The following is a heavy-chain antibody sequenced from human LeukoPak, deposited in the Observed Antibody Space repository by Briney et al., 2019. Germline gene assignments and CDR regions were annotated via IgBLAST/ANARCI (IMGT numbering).Heavy chain of an antibody. V-gene: IGHV1-46*01. CDR3: ARDTSEGDYAWWFDP. Sequence: ASVKVSCKASGYSFTSHYMHWVRQAPGQGLEWMGLINPRGTATRYAESFQGRLTLTSDLSTSTDYMELSSLRSDDTAVYFCARDTSEGDYAWWFDPWGQGTLVTVAS. CDR2: INPRGTAT. CDR1: GYSFTSHY. J-gene: IGHJ5*02. D-gene: IGHD3-16*01.